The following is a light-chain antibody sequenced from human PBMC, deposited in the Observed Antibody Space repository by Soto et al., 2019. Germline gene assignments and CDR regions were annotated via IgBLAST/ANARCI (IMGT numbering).Light chain of an antibody. V-gene: IGLV2-14*03. CDR3: ASYTSSNTLI. Sequence: QSALTQPASVSGSPGQSITISCTGTSSDVGGYNYASWYQQHPDKAPKFLIYDVSSRPSGVSNRFSGSKSGNTASLTISGLQAEDEADYYCASYTSSNTLIFGGGTKLTVL. J-gene: IGLJ2*01. CDR2: DVS. CDR1: SSDVGGYNY.